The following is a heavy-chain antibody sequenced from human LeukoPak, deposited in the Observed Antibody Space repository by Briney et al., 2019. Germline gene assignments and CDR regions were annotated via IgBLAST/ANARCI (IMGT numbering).Heavy chain of an antibody. CDR2: IKQDGSEK. V-gene: IGHV3-7*01. Sequence: GGSLRLSCAGSGFTFSNYWMSWVRQAPGKGLEWVANIKQDGSEKYYVDSVKGRFTISRDNAKNSLYLQMNSLRAEDTAVYYCARTYSISWYSEGWYFDLWGRGTLVTVSS. CDR1: GFTFSNYW. CDR3: ARTYSISWYSEGWYFDL. J-gene: IGHJ2*01. D-gene: IGHD6-13*01.